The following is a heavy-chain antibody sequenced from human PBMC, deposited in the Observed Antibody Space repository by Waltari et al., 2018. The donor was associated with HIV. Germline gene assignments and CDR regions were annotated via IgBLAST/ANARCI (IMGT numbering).Heavy chain of an antibody. Sequence: QVPLMPSGAAVQNPGAAVLGSCEAPGPTLHSCTLGFVLQATVPGFEWMGWISGHSGHTNYIEKCGGRITITTDRSAGIVYMELRSLRSDDTDVDFCARDRVDFFETSGYYYSMSGLDYWGQGTLVTVSS. CDR1: GPTLHSCT. V-gene: IGHV1-18*04. D-gene: IGHD3-22*01. J-gene: IGHJ4*02. CDR2: ISGHSGHT. CDR3: ARDRVDFFETSGYYYSMSGLDY.